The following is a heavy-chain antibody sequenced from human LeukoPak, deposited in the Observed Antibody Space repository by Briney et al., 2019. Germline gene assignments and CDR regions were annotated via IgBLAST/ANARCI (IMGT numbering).Heavy chain of an antibody. CDR2: VWYDGSNK. CDR3: AKGLRGSYYYGMDV. V-gene: IGHV3-33*06. J-gene: IGHJ6*02. Sequence: GTSLRLSCTASGFTFSSYGMHWVRQAPGKGLEWVAVVWYDGSNKYYGDSVKGRFTISRDNSKNTLYLQMNSLRAEDTGVYYCAKGLRGSYYYGMDVWGQGTTVIVSS. CDR1: GFTFSSYG.